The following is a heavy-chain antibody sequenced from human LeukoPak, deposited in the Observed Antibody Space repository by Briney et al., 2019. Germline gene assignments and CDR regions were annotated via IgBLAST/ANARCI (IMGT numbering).Heavy chain of an antibody. CDR3: AMEVGATTRAFDY. D-gene: IGHD1-26*01. CDR1: GFTFSSYS. V-gene: IGHV3-21*01. Sequence: PGGSLRLSCAASGFTFSSYSMNWVRQAPGKGLEWVSSISSSSSYIYYADSVKGRFTISRDNAKNSLYLQMNSLRAEDTAVYYCAMEVGATTRAFDYWGQGTLDTVSS. CDR2: ISSSSSYI. J-gene: IGHJ4*02.